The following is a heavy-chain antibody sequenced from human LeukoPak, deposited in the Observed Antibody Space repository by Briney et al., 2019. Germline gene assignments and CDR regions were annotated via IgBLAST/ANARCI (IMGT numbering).Heavy chain of an antibody. J-gene: IGHJ4*02. Sequence: GSSVKVSCKASGGTFSSYAISWVRQAPGQGLEWMGRIIPILGIANYAQKFQGRVTITADKSTSTAYMELSSLRSEDTAVYYCARSTVMGNYFDYWGQGTLVTVSS. V-gene: IGHV1-69*04. D-gene: IGHD7-27*01. CDR2: IIPILGIA. CDR3: ARSTVMGNYFDY. CDR1: GGTFSSYA.